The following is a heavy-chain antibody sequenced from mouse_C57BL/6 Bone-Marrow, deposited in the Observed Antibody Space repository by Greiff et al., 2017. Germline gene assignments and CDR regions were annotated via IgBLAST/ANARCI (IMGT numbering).Heavy chain of an antibody. CDR1: GYTFTSYW. J-gene: IGHJ2*01. D-gene: IGHD1-1*01. CDR3: AMQDYYDNSPYYIDY. CDR2: IHPSDSDT. V-gene: IGHV1-74*01. Sequence: QVQLQQPGAELVKPGASVKVSCKASGYTFTSYWMHWVKQRPGQGLEWIGRIHPSDSDTNYNQKFKGKATLTVDKPSSTAYMQLSSLTTEDSAVYYCAMQDYYDNSPYYIDYWGQGTTLTVSS.